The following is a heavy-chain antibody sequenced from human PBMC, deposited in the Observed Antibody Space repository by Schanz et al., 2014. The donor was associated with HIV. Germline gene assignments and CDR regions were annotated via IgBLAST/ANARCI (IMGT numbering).Heavy chain of an antibody. D-gene: IGHD3-3*01. V-gene: IGHV3-30-3*01. J-gene: IGHJ4*02. Sequence: QVQLVESGGGVVQPGRSLRLSCAVSGFTFSNYAIHWVRQAPGKGLEWVAVISYDGNNKYYADSVKGRFTISRDNSKNTLYLQMNSLRAEDTAVYYCAKGGSYYDFWSGYSYYFDDWGQGTLVTVSS. CDR2: ISYDGNNK. CDR3: AKGGSYYDFWSGYSYYFDD. CDR1: GFTFSNYA.